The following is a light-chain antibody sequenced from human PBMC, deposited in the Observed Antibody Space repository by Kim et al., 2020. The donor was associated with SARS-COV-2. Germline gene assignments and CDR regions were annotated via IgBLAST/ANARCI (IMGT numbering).Light chain of an antibody. Sequence: GQSITISCTGTSSDVGGYNYVSWYQQHPGKAPKLMIYDVSNRPSGVSNRFSGSKSGNTASLTISGLQAEDEADYYCSSYTSSSTYVFGTGTKVTGL. V-gene: IGLV2-14*03. CDR2: DVS. J-gene: IGLJ1*01. CDR3: SSYTSSSTYV. CDR1: SSDVGGYNY.